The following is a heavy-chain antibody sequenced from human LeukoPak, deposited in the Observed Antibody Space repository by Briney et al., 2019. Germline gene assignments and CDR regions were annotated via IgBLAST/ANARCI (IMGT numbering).Heavy chain of an antibody. J-gene: IGHJ6*02. CDR2: INPSGGST. V-gene: IGHV1-46*01. D-gene: IGHD2-15*01. CDR3: ARGGYSWHYYYGMDV. CDR1: GYTLTELS. Sequence: GASVKVSCKVSGYTLTELSMHWVRQAPGQGLEWMGIINPSGGSTSYAQKFQGRVTMTRDTSTSTVYMELSSLRSEDTAVYYCARGGYSWHYYYGMDVWGQGTTVTVSS.